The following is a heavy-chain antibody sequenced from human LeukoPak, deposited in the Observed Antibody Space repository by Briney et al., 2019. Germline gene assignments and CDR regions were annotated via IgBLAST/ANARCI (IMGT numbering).Heavy chain of an antibody. Sequence: SETLSLTCIVSGGSISSYYWNWIRLPPGKGLEWIGYIYDNRGTNYNPSLRSRVTISLDTSKHEFSLKVNSVTAADTAIYYCASGIGFYGLGSLDFWGQGALVAVS. CDR2: IYDNRGT. D-gene: IGHD3-10*01. J-gene: IGHJ4*02. CDR1: GGSISSYY. V-gene: IGHV4-59*08. CDR3: ASGIGFYGLGSLDF.